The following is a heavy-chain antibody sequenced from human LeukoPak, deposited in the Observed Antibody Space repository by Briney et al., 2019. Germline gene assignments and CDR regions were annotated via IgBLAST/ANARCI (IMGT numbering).Heavy chain of an antibody. CDR2: IKSKTDGGTT. D-gene: IGHD1-26*01. Sequence: GGSLRLSCAASGFSFSNAWMRWVRQAPGRGVEWVGRIKSKTDGGTTDYAAPMKGRLTISRDDPKNTLYLVMNNLKTEDTALYYCTSDLPGGSSDYFDYWGQGTLVTVSS. J-gene: IGHJ4*02. V-gene: IGHV3-15*01. CDR3: TSDLPGGSSDYFDY. CDR1: GFSFSNAW.